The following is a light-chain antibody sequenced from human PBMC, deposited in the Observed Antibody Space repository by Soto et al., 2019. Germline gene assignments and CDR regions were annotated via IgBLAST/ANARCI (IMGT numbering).Light chain of an antibody. CDR1: SSDVGTYNF. V-gene: IGLV2-14*01. CDR2: EVS. J-gene: IGLJ1*01. CDR3: SSYTSSSTYV. Sequence: QSALTQPASVSGSPGQSITISCTGTSSDVGTYNFVSWYQQHPGKAPKLMIYEVSNRPSGVSDRFSGSKSDNTASLSISGLQAEDDADYYCSSYTSSSTYVFGTGTKLTVL.